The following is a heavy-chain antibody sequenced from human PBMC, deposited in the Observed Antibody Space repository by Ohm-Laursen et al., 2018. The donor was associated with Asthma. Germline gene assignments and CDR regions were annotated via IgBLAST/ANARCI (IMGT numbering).Heavy chain of an antibody. CDR1: GASMTSGDYS. CDR2: IYKSGGS. D-gene: IGHD4-11*01. CDR3: ARYEHSNYFNY. V-gene: IGHV4-30-2*01. J-gene: IGHJ4*02. Sequence: SDTLSLTCPVSGASMTSGDYSWTWIRQPPGKGLEWIGYIYKSGGSYYNSSLKSRVIISIDTSKNQFALKLNAVTAADTAVYYCARYEHSNYFNYWGQGTLVTVSS.